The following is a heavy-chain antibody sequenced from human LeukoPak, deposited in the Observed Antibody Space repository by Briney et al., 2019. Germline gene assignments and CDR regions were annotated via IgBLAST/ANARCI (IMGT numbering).Heavy chain of an antibody. V-gene: IGHV3-49*04. CDR2: IRSKAYGGTT. J-gene: IGHJ4*02. CDR1: GFTFSTYW. CDR3: TRGDTNLFYFDY. Sequence: PGGSLRLSCAASGFTFSTYWMSWVRQAPGKGLEWVGFIRSKAYGGTTEYAASVKGRFTVSRDDSKSIAYLQMNSLKTEDTAVYYCTRGDTNLFYFDYWGQGTLVTVSS. D-gene: IGHD2-8*01.